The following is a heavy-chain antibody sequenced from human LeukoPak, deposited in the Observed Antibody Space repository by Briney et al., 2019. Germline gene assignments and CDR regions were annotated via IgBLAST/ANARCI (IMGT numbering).Heavy chain of an antibody. CDR3: ARDAATYYYYYYMDV. J-gene: IGHJ6*03. V-gene: IGHV1-18*01. CDR1: GYTFISYG. D-gene: IGHD6-25*01. Sequence: GASVKVSCKASGYTFISYGISRVRQAPGQGLEWMGWISAYNGNTNYAQKLQGRVTMTTDTSTSTAYMELRSLRSDDTAVYYCARDAATYYYYYYMDVWGKGTTVTVSS. CDR2: ISAYNGNT.